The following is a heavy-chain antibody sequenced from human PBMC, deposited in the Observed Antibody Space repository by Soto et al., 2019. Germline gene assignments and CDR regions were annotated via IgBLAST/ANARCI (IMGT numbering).Heavy chain of an antibody. Sequence: QVQLVQSGAEVKKPGSSVKVSCKASGGTFSSYAISWGRQAPGHGLEGMGGVNPLFRTPSYAETFQDRVTSTSDESTSIVYMRSRNLRYQYTALFNCEPSLGQRTWGGWDYHYALDIWGQGTTVNVSS. D-gene: IGHD3-16*01. CDR3: EPSLGQRTWGGWDYHYALDI. CDR2: VNPLFRTP. J-gene: IGHJ6*02. CDR1: GGTFSSYA. V-gene: IGHV1-69*01.